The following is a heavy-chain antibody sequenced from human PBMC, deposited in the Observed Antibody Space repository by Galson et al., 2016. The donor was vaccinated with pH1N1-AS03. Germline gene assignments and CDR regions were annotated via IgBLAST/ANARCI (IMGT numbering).Heavy chain of an antibody. CDR2: MSHDDTYT. CDR1: GFTFSNYG. J-gene: IGHJ4*02. V-gene: IGHV3-33*01. Sequence: SLRLSCAAFGFTFSNYGMHWVRLPPGKGLEWVATMSHDDTYTEYADSVRGRFTVSRDNSRLFLHMNTLRVDDTAVYYCARISARLGKLDSRGQGTLVTVSS. CDR3: ARISARLGKLDS. D-gene: IGHD6-19*01.